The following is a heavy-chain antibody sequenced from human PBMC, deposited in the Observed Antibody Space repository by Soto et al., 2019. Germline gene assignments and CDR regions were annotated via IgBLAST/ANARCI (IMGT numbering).Heavy chain of an antibody. CDR2: ISYDGSNK. Sequence: PGGSLRLSCAASGFTFSSYGMHWVRQAPGKGLEWVAVISYDGSNKYYADSVKGRFTISRDNSKNTLYLQMNSLRAEDTAVYYCAKGQGWLQFLFDYWGQGTLVTVYS. J-gene: IGHJ4*02. V-gene: IGHV3-30*18. D-gene: IGHD5-12*01. CDR1: GFTFSSYG. CDR3: AKGQGWLQFLFDY.